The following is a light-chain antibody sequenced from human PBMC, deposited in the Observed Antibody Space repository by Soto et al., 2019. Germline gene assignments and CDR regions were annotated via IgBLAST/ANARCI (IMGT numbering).Light chain of an antibody. Sequence: DIRMTQSPSSLSVSVGDGVTITCRASETINNYLNWYQQKPGRAPKLLIHAASTLHSGGPSRFSGSGSGTDFPLTISSLQPEDFATYSCQQSYTTPRTFGLGTRVEI. CDR3: QQSYTTPRT. CDR2: AAS. CDR1: ETINNY. V-gene: IGKV1-39*01. J-gene: IGKJ1*01.